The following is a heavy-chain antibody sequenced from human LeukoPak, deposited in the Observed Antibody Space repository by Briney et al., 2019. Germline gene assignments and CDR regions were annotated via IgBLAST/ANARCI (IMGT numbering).Heavy chain of an antibody. CDR2: ISSSSYI. CDR1: GFTFSSYS. Sequence: GGSLRLSSAASGFTFSSYSMNWVRQAPGKGLEWVSSISSSSYIYYADSVKGRFTISRDNAKNSLYLQMNSLRAEDTAVYYCARDRFTMKANYYWGQGTLVTVSS. CDR3: ARDRFTMKANYY. J-gene: IGHJ4*02. V-gene: IGHV3-21*01. D-gene: IGHD3-22*01.